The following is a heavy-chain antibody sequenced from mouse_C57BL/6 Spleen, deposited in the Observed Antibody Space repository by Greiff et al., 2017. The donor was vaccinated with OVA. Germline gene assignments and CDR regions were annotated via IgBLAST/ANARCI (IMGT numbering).Heavy chain of an antibody. Sequence: EVMLVESGGGLVQPGGSLSLSCAASGFTFTDYYMSWVRQPPGKALEWLGFIRNKANGYTTEYSASVKGRFTISRDNSQSILYLQMNALRAEDSSTYYCARNYDYDGRGYYYAMDYWGQGTSVTVSS. CDR3: ARNYDYDGRGYYYAMDY. D-gene: IGHD2-4*01. CDR2: IRNKANGYTT. V-gene: IGHV7-3*01. J-gene: IGHJ4*01. CDR1: GFTFTDYY.